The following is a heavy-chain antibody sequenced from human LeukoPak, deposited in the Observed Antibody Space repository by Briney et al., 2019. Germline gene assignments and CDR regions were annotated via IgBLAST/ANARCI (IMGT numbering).Heavy chain of an antibody. V-gene: IGHV4-61*10. J-gene: IGHJ3*02. CDR3: ARFGVSNSAFDI. D-gene: IGHD3-10*01. Sequence: PSQTLSLTCTVSGGSISSGSYYWSWIRQPAGKGLEWIGYIYYSGSTNYNPSLKSRVTISVDTSKNQFSLKLSSVTAADTAVYYCARFGVSNSAFDIWGQGTMVTVSS. CDR1: GGSISSGSYY. CDR2: IYYSGST.